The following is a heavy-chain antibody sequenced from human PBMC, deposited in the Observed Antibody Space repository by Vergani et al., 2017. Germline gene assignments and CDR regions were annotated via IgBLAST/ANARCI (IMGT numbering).Heavy chain of an antibody. Sequence: EVQLVESGGGLVQPGGSLRLSCAASGFTFSTYSMNWVRQAPGKGLEWVSYISSCSSTIYYADSVKGRFTISRDNAKNSLYLQMNSLRAEDTAVYYCARRDYGGDSYWGQGTLVTVSS. V-gene: IGHV3-48*01. J-gene: IGHJ4*02. CDR3: ARRDYGGDSY. D-gene: IGHD4-23*01. CDR2: ISSCSSTI. CDR1: GFTFSTYS.